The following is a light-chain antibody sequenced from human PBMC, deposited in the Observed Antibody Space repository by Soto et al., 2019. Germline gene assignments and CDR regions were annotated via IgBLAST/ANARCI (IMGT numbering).Light chain of an antibody. CDR2: DAS. Sequence: DLVMTQSPDSLAVSLGERVTINCKSSQSVLYSSNNRNYLAWYQHKPGQAPRLLIFDASQRATGIPARFRGSGSGTDFTLSISSLEPEDFAVYYCQQRTDRPPWTFGQGTKVDIK. V-gene: IGKV4-1*01. CDR1: QSVLYSSNNRNY. J-gene: IGKJ1*01. CDR3: QQRTDRPPWT.